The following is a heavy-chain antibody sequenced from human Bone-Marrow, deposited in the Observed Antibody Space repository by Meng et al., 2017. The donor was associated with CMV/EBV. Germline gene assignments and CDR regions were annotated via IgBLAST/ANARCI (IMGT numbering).Heavy chain of an antibody. CDR3: ARSSVQEGRGKAYYYYGIDV. V-gene: IGHV1-2*02. CDR2: INPNSGGT. CDR1: GYTFTGYY. D-gene: IGHD3-10*01. Sequence: ASVKVSCKASGYTFTGYYMHWLRQAPGQGLEWMGWINPNSGGTNYAQKFQGRVTMTRETSISTAYRELSRLRSDDTAVYYCARSSVQEGRGKAYYYYGIDVWGQGTTVTVSS. J-gene: IGHJ6*02.